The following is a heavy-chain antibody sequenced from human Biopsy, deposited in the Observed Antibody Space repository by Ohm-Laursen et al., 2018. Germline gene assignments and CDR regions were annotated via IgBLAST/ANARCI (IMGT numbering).Heavy chain of an antibody. CDR2: IYYSGTT. V-gene: IGHV4-59*01. D-gene: IGHD3-3*01. CDR3: ARVRGGFLEWFDY. CDR1: GESMGTYY. J-gene: IGHJ5*01. Sequence: TLSLTCTVSGESMGTYYWTWIRQPPGKGLEWIGSIYYSGTTNKNPSLKSRVTISVDTSKRQFSLELSSVTAADTAICYCARVRGGFLEWFDYWGQGTLITVSS.